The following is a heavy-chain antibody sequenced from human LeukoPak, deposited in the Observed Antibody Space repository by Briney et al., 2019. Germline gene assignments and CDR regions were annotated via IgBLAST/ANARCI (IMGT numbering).Heavy chain of an antibody. CDR2: INTDGSRI. CDR3: AKNSRYDDYGDGY. D-gene: IGHD4-17*01. Sequence: GGSLRLSCAASGFTFNDYWMHWVRQAPGQGLVWVSRINTDGSRIYYADSVKGRFTISRDNSKNTLYLQMSSLRGEDTAVYYCAKNSRYDDYGDGYWGQGALVTVSS. CDR1: GFTFNDYW. V-gene: IGHV3-74*01. J-gene: IGHJ4*02.